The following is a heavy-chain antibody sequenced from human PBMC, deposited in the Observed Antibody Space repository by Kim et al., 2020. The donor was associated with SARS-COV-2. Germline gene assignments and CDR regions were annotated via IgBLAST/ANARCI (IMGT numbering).Heavy chain of an antibody. V-gene: IGHV3-11*01. CDR3: ARETYNWNYAGAFDI. D-gene: IGHD1-7*01. J-gene: IGHJ3*02. Sequence: DPVKGRFTISRDNAKNSLYLQMNSLRAEDTAVYYCARETYNWNYAGAFDIWGQGTMVTVSS.